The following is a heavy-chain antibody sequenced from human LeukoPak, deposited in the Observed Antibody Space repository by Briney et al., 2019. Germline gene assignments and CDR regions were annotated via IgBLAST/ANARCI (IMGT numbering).Heavy chain of an antibody. V-gene: IGHV4-34*01. Sequence: PSETLSLTCAVYGGSFSGYYWSWIRQPPGKGLEWIGEINHSGSTNYNPSLKSRVTISVDTSKNQFSLKLSSVTAADTAVYYCARQRMIYGSGSYSYYYYMDVWGKGTTVTISS. J-gene: IGHJ6*03. CDR2: INHSGST. D-gene: IGHD3-10*01. CDR3: ARQRMIYGSGSYSYYYYMDV. CDR1: GGSFSGYY.